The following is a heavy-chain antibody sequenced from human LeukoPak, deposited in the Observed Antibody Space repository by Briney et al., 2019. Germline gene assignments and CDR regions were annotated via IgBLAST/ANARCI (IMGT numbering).Heavy chain of an antibody. V-gene: IGHV3-30-3*01. J-gene: IGHJ4*02. CDR3: ARGASYSSSSYLGY. CDR2: ISYDGSNK. D-gene: IGHD6-6*01. CDR1: GFTFSSYA. Sequence: GGSLRLSCAASGFTFSSYAMHWVRQAPGKGLEWVAVISYDGSNKYYADSVKGRFTISRDNSKNTLYLQMNSLRAEDTAVYYCARGASYSSSSYLGYWGQGTLVTVSS.